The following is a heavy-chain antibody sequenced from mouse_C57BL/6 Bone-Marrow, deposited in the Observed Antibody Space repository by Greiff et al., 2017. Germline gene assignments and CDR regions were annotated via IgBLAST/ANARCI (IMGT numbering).Heavy chain of an antibody. CDR3: ATYSNLAWFSY. CDR2: IYPSDSET. V-gene: IGHV1-61*01. CDR1: GYTFTSYW. Sequence: VQLQQPGAELVRPGSSVKLSCKASGYTFTSYWMDWVKQRPGQGLEWIGNIYPSDSETHYNQKFKDKATLTVDKSSSTAYLQLSSLTSEDSAVDYCATYSNLAWFSYWGPGTLVTASA. D-gene: IGHD2-5*01. J-gene: IGHJ3*01.